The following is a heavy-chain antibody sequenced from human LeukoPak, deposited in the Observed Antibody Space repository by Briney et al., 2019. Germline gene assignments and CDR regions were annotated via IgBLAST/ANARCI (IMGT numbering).Heavy chain of an antibody. CDR2: IYYSGST. Sequence: SETLSLTCTVSGGSISSGDYYWSWIRQPPGKGLEWIGYIYYSGSTYYNPSLKSRVTISVDTSKNQFSLKLSSVTAADTAVYYCAREDYYGSGSFDYWGQGTLVTVSS. V-gene: IGHV4-30-4*01. CDR3: AREDYYGSGSFDY. D-gene: IGHD3-10*01. CDR1: GGSISSGDYY. J-gene: IGHJ4*02.